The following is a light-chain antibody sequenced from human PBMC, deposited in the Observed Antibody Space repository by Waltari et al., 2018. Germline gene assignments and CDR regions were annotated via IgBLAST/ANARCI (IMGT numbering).Light chain of an antibody. CDR1: GSDVRRYNL. V-gene: IGLV2-23*02. J-gene: IGLJ3*02. Sequence: QSALTQPASVSGSPGQWITISRPGTGSDVRRYNLVSWYQQHPGQAPKLIIYEVNKRPSGVSNRFSASKSGNTASLTISGLQAEDESDFYCSSYAGSGTSVFGGGTKLTVL. CDR3: SSYAGSGTSV. CDR2: EVN.